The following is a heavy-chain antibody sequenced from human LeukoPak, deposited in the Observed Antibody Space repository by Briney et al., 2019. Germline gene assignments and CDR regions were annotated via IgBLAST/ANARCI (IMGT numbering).Heavy chain of an antibody. J-gene: IGHJ4*02. CDR2: IYYSGST. CDR1: GGSISSYY. V-gene: IGHV4-59*01. CDR3: ASPMR. Sequence: SETLSLTCTVSGGSISSYYWSWIRQPPGKGLEWIGYIYYSGSTNYNPSLKCRVTISVDTSKNQFSLKLSSVTAADTAVYYCASPMRWGQGTLVTVSS.